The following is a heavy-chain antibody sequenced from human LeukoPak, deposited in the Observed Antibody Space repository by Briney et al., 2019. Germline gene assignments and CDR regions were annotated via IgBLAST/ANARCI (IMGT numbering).Heavy chain of an antibody. CDR1: GFTFSSYE. D-gene: IGHD1-7*01. J-gene: IGHJ4*02. V-gene: IGHV3-48*03. Sequence: GGSLRLSCAASGFTFSSYEMNWVRQAPGKGLEWVSYISSSGSTIYYADSVKGRFTISRDNSKNTLYLQMNSLRAEDTAVYYCAREGNLLDFDYWGQGTLVTVSS. CDR3: AREGNLLDFDY. CDR2: ISSSGSTI.